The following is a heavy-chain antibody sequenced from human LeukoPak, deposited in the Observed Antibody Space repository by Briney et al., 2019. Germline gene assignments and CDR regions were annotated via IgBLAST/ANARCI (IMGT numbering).Heavy chain of an antibody. D-gene: IGHD3-22*01. CDR1: GGSISSSSYY. V-gene: IGHV4-39*01. CDR2: IYYSGST. CDR3: AGTYYYDSGGY. J-gene: IGHJ4*02. Sequence: SETLSLTCTVSGGSISSSSYYWGWIRQPPGKGLEWIGSIYYSGSTYYNPSLKSRVTISVDTSKNQFSLKLSSVTAADTAVYYCAGTYYYDSGGYWGQGTLVTVSS.